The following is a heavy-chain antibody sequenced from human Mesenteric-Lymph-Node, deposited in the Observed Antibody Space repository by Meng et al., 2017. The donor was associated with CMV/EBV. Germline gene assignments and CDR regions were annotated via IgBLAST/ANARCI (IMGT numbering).Heavy chain of an antibody. CDR2: TYYRSKLYN. D-gene: IGHD3-22*01. J-gene: IGHJ4*02. V-gene: IGHV6-1*01. CDR3: ERAGQYYYDSSGFYYEGWALDY. CDR1: GDSVSINSAA. Sequence: LRLSCAISGDSVSINSAAWNWIRQSPSRSLECLGRTYYRSKLYNDYAVSVKSRITINPDTPKNQFSLQLNSVTPEDTAVYFCERAGQYYYDSSGFYYEGWALDYWGQGSLVTVSS.